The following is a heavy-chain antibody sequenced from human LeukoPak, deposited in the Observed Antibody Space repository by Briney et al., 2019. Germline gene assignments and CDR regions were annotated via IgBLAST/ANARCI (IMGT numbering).Heavy chain of an antibody. V-gene: IGHV4-39*01. CDR1: GGSISISSYY. J-gene: IGHJ4*02. Sequence: KPSETLSLTCTVSGGSISISSYYWGWIRQPPGKGLEWIGNIYYSGSTYYNPSLKSRVTISVDTSKNQFSLKLSSVTAADTAVYYCVPEYCSGGSCYFSGDWGQGTLVTVSP. D-gene: IGHD2-15*01. CDR3: VPEYCSGGSCYFSGD. CDR2: IYYSGST.